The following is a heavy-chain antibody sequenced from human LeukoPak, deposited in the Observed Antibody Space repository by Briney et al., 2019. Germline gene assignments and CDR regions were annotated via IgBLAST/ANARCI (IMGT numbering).Heavy chain of an antibody. Sequence: PGRSLRLSCTASGFTFGDYVMSWVRQAPGKGLEWVGFIRSKAYGGTTKNAASVKGRFTISRDDSRSMAYLQIKSLKTEDTGVYYCTRRYNYESSAYYYVRDAFDIWGQGTMVTVSS. CDR3: TRRYNYESSAYYYVRDAFDI. J-gene: IGHJ3*02. CDR1: GFTFGDYV. CDR2: IRSKAYGGTT. D-gene: IGHD3-22*01. V-gene: IGHV3-49*04.